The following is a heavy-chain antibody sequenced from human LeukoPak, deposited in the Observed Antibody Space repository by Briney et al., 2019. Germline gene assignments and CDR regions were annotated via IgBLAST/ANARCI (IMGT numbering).Heavy chain of an antibody. V-gene: IGHV3-7*01. CDR1: GFTFSEYW. CDR3: ARDGICFAF. D-gene: IGHD1-14*01. Sequence: GGSLRLFCGASGFTFSEYWMTWVCQAPGRGPEWVANIKGYGSKIYYVDSVKGRFTISRDNDKNSLYLQMNNLRVEDTAVYHCARDGICFAFWCQGALVTVSS. J-gene: IGHJ4*02. CDR2: IKGYGSKI.